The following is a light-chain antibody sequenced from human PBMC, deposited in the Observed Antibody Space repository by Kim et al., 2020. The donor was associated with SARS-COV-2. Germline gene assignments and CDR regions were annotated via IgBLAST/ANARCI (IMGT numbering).Light chain of an antibody. CDR1: KLGDKY. J-gene: IGLJ2*01. CDR3: QAWDSSTVV. CDR2: QDS. Sequence: LSPGQTASITGSGDKLGDKYACWYQQKPCQSPVLVIYQDSKRPSGIPERFSGSNSGNTATLTISGTQAMDEADYYCQAWDSSTVVFGGGTQLTVL. V-gene: IGLV3-1*01.